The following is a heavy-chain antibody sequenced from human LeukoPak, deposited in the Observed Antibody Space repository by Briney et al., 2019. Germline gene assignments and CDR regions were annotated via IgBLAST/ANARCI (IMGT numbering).Heavy chain of an antibody. J-gene: IGHJ4*02. CDR2: INSDGSST. D-gene: IGHD2-21*02. CDR3: ARDLLACGGDCPANYFDY. Sequence: PGGSLRLSCAASGFTFSSYWMHWVRQAPGKGLVWVSRINSDGSSTSYADSVKGRFTISRDNAKNTLYLQMNSLRAEDTAVYYCARDLLACGGDCPANYFDYWGQGTLVTVSS. CDR1: GFTFSSYW. V-gene: IGHV3-74*01.